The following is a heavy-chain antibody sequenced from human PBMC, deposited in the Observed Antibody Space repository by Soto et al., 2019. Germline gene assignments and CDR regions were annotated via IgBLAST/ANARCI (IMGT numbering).Heavy chain of an antibody. CDR2: IYHSGST. CDR3: ARDQAVGYDFGSGYYRGNWFDP. Sequence: PSETLSLTCAVSGYSISSGYYWGWIRQPPGKGLEWIGSIYHSGSTYYNPSLKSRVTISVDTSKNQFSLKLSSVTAADTAVYYWARDQAVGYDFGSGYYRGNWFDPWGQGTLVTVSS. D-gene: IGHD3-3*01. J-gene: IGHJ5*02. CDR1: GYSISSGYY. V-gene: IGHV4-38-2*02.